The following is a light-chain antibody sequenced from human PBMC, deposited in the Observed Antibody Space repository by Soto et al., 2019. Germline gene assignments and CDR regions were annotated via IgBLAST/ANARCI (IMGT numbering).Light chain of an antibody. CDR3: QQYDSSPRT. J-gene: IGKJ1*01. Sequence: ENVLTQSPGTLSLSPGERATLSCRASQSVSSYSLALYQQKPGQAPRLVMYGTSNRATGIPDRFSGSGSGTDFTLTISRLEPEDFAVYYCQQYDSSPRTFGQGTKVDIK. CDR2: GTS. V-gene: IGKV3-20*01. CDR1: QSVSSYS.